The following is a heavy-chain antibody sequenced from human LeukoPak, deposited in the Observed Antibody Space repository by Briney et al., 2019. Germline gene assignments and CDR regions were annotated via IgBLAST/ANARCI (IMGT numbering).Heavy chain of an antibody. J-gene: IGHJ4*02. CDR3: ARTYPRTKLGFLEWLPSYYFDY. D-gene: IGHD3-3*02. V-gene: IGHV4-59*01. Sequence: SETLSLTCTVSGGSTSSYYWSWIRQPPGKGLEWIGYIYYSGSTNYNPSLKSRVTISVDTSKNQFSLKLSSVTAADTAVYYCARTYPRTKLGFLEWLPSYYFDYWGQGTLVTVSS. CDR1: GGSTSSYY. CDR2: IYYSGST.